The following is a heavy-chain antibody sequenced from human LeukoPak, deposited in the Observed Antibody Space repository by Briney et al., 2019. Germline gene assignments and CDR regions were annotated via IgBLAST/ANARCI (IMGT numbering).Heavy chain of an antibody. CDR1: GFTFSSYW. CDR2: IKQDGSEK. Sequence: GGSLRLSCAASGFTFSSYWMSWVRQAPGKGLEWVANIKQDGSEKYYVDSVKGRFTISRDNAKNSLYLQMNSLRAEDTAVYYCARARIYGDYFFDYWGQGTLVTVSS. D-gene: IGHD4-17*01. J-gene: IGHJ4*02. CDR3: ARARIYGDYFFDY. V-gene: IGHV3-7*01.